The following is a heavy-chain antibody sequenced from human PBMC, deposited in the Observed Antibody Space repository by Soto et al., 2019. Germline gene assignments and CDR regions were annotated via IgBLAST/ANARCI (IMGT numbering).Heavy chain of an antibody. J-gene: IGHJ5*02. V-gene: IGHV2-5*01. D-gene: IGHD2-8*01. CDR1: GFSLSTSGVG. CDR2: IYWNDDK. CDR3: ARSQTNKDIVLMGFDP. Sequence: ESGPTLVNLTQTLTLTCTFSGFSLSTSGVGVGWIRQPPGKALEWLALIYWNDDKRYSPSLKSRLTITKDTSKNQVVLTMTNMDPVDTATSSCARSQTNKDIVLMGFDPWGQGTLVTVSS.